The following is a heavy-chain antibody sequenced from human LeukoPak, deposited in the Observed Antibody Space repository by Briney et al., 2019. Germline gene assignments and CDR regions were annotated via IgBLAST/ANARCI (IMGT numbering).Heavy chain of an antibody. CDR2: IHPNTGAT. Sequence: ASVKVSCKASGYTLTGYYLHWVRQAPGQGLEWMGWIHPNTGATHSAQKFQGRITMTRDTSISTAYMDLSRLRSDDTAVYYCARDRVGSGWPRPYYFEVWGQGTLVTVSS. D-gene: IGHD6-19*01. CDR3: ARDRVGSGWPRPYYFEV. J-gene: IGHJ4*02. V-gene: IGHV1-2*02. CDR1: GYTLTGYY.